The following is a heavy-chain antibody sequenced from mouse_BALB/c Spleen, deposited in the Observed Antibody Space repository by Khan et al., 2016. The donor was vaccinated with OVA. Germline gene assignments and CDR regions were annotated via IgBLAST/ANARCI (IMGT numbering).Heavy chain of an antibody. J-gene: IGHJ2*01. CDR2: ISYSGST. CDR1: GYSITSGYG. CDR3: ARTARIKY. D-gene: IGHD1-2*01. Sequence: VQLKESGPGLVKPSQSLSLTCTVTGYSITSGYGWNWIRQFPGNKLEWMGYISYSGSTNYNPSLKSRISITRDRSKNQFFLQLNSVTTEDTATYYCARTARIKYWGQGTTLTVSS. V-gene: IGHV3-2*02.